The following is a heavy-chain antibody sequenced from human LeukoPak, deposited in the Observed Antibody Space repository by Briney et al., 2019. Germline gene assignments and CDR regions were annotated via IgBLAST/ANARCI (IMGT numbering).Heavy chain of an antibody. D-gene: IGHD3-10*01. CDR1: GGTFTSYA. J-gene: IGHJ4*02. CDR3: ARGTMVRGVIRFDY. CDR2: IIPIFGTA. Sequence: SVKVSCKASGGTFTSYAISWVRQAPGQGLEWMGGIIPIFGTANYAQKFKGRVTITPDESTSTAYMELSSLRCEDTAVYYCARGTMVRGVIRFDYGGQGTRVTVSP. V-gene: IGHV1-69*01.